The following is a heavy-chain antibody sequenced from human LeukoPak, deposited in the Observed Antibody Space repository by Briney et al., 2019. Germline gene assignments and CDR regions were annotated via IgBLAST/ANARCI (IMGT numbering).Heavy chain of an antibody. CDR1: GFTFDDYA. V-gene: IGHV3-43*02. J-gene: IGHJ3*02. CDR3: AKDSIFGVVRGAFDI. CDR2: ISGDGGST. D-gene: IGHD3-3*01. Sequence: GGSLRLSCAASGFTFDDYAMHWVRQAPGKGLEWVSLISGDGGSTYHADSVKGRFTISRDNSKNSLYLQMNSLRAGDTALYYCAKDSIFGVVRGAFDIWGQGTMVTVSS.